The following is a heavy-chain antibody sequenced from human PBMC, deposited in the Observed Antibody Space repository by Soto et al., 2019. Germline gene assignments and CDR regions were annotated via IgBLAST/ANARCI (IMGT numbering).Heavy chain of an antibody. CDR2: ISGSGGNT. J-gene: IGHJ4*02. CDR3: AKAPRPYSSSSIDY. Sequence: EVQLLESGGGLVQPGGSLRLSCAASGFTFSTYAMSWVRQAPGKGLEWVSHISGSGGNTYSADSVKGRFTISRDNSKNTLHLQMNSLRAEDTALYYCAKAPRPYSSSSIDYWGQGTLVTVSS. CDR1: GFTFSTYA. D-gene: IGHD6-6*01. V-gene: IGHV3-23*01.